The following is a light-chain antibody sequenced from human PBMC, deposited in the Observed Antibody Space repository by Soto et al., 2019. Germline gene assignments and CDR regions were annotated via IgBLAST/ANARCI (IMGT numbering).Light chain of an antibody. J-gene: IGLJ2*01. CDR3: SSYTSTTTLVL. CDR2: EVN. Sequence: QSALTQPASVSGSPGQSITISCTGTSSDVGGYNFVSWYQQHPGKAPKLMIFEVNNRPSGVSNRFSGSKSGNTASLTISGLQAEEEADYYCSSYTSTTTLVLFGGGTKLTVL. V-gene: IGLV2-14*01. CDR1: SSDVGGYNF.